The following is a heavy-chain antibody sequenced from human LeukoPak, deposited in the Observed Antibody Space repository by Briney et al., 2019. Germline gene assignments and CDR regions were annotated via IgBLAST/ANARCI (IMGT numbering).Heavy chain of an antibody. CDR3: ARPAYPRHDSSGYYLE. D-gene: IGHD3-22*01. J-gene: IGHJ4*02. V-gene: IGHV3-7*01. CDR2: IKEVGSEK. CDR1: GFSFSSYW. Sequence: PGGSLRLSCAASGFSFSSYWMSWVRQAPGKGLEWVGNIKEVGSEKHYVDAVKGRFTISRDNAKNSLYLQMNSLRAEDTAVYYCARPAYPRHDSSGYYLEWGQGTLVTVSS.